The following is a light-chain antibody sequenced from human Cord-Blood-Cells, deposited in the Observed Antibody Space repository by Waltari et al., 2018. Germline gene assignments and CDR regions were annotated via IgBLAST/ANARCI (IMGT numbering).Light chain of an antibody. CDR3: QQSYSTPFT. J-gene: IGKJ3*01. V-gene: IGKV1-39*01. CDR1: QSISSY. CDR2: AAS. Sequence: EIKMTQSPSSLSASVGDRVTITCRASQSISSYLNWYQQKPGKATKLLIYAASSLQSGVPSRFSGSGSGTDFTLTISSLQPEDFATYYCQQSYSTPFTFGPGTKVDIK.